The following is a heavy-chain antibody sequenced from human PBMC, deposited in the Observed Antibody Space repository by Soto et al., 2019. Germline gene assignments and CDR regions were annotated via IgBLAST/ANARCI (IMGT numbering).Heavy chain of an antibody. CDR3: ARVRRDGDISWSFDI. CDR1: GYTFTSYD. D-gene: IGHD4-17*01. V-gene: IGHV1-8*01. Sequence: QVQLVQSGAEVKKPGASVKVSCKASGYTFTSYDINWVRQATGQGLEWMGWMNPNSGDTGYAQKFQGRVTMTQNTSIRTAYMEVSSLRSEDTAVYYCARVRRDGDISWSFDIWGRGTLVTVSS. CDR2: MNPNSGDT. J-gene: IGHJ2*01.